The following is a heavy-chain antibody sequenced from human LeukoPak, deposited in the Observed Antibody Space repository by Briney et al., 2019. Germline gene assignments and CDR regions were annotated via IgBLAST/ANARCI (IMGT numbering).Heavy chain of an antibody. CDR2: INQDGSEK. V-gene: IGHV3-7*03. J-gene: IGHJ6*02. D-gene: IGHD3-3*02. CDR1: GFTFSDYY. CDR3: ARSSTLDV. Sequence: PGGSLRLSCAASGFTFSDYYMSWIRQAPGKGLEWVANINQDGSEKYYVDSVKGRFTISRDNAKNSLYLHMNSLRAEDTAVYYCARSSTLDVWGQGTTVTVSS.